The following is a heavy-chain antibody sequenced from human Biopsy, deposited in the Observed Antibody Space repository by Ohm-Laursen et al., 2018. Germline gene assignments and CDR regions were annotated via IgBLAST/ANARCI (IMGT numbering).Heavy chain of an antibody. CDR2: ISPYNGDT. V-gene: IGHV1-18*01. Sequence: ASVKVSCKASGYTFTNYGISWVRQAPGQGLEWMGWISPYNGDTDYAQKPQGRVTMTTDTSTSTAYMDLRSLRSDDTAVYCCARDRWPHVTLLGLVVFDFWGQGTLVIVSS. CDR3: ARDRWPHVTLLGLVVFDF. J-gene: IGHJ4*02. D-gene: IGHD3-3*01. CDR1: GYTFTNYG.